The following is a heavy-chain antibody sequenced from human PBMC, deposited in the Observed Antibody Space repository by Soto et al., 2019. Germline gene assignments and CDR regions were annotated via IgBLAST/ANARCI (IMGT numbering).Heavy chain of an antibody. Sequence: QLQLQESGPGLVKPSETLSLTCTVSGGSISSSSYYWGWLRQPPGPGLEWMVSIYYSGSTYYNPSLKSRVTISVDTSKNQVSLKMRSVTAADTAVYYCASMGIAVASSGGYWGQGTLVTVSS. CDR1: GGSISSSSYY. D-gene: IGHD6-19*01. CDR3: ASMGIAVASSGGY. V-gene: IGHV4-39*01. CDR2: IYYSGST. J-gene: IGHJ4*02.